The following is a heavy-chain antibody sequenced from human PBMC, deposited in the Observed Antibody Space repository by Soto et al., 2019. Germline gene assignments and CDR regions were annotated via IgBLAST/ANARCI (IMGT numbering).Heavy chain of an antibody. CDR3: ARQGDTPDRLRWPAGRAFDI. CDR1: GGSISSSSYY. Sequence: SETLSLTCTVSGGSISSSSYYWGWIRQPPGKGLEWIGSIYYSGSTYYNPSLKSRVTISVDTSKNQFSLKLSSVTAADTAVYYCARQGDTPDRLRWPAGRAFDIWGQGTMVTVSS. J-gene: IGHJ3*02. V-gene: IGHV4-39*01. CDR2: IYYSGST. D-gene: IGHD4-17*01.